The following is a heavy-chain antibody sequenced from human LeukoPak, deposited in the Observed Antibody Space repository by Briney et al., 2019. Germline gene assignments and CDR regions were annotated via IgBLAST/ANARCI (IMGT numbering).Heavy chain of an antibody. J-gene: IGHJ4*02. CDR3: AGDIPGIAAAGKFDY. CDR1: GRSISSYY. D-gene: IGHD6-13*01. V-gene: IGHV4-4*07. Sequence: PSETLSLTCTVSGRSISSYYWSWIRQPAGKGLEWIGRIYTSGSTNYNPSLKSRVTMSVDTSKNQFSLKLSSVTAADTAVYYCAGDIPGIAAAGKFDYWGQGTLVTVSS. CDR2: IYTSGST.